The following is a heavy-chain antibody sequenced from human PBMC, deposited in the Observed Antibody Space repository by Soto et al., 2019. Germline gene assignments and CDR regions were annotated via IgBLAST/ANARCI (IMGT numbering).Heavy chain of an antibody. CDR2: IYYSGST. CDR3: ARLGGGPWVSSDP. V-gene: IGHV4-39*01. D-gene: IGHD2-15*01. J-gene: IGHJ5*02. Sequence: SETLSLTCTVSGGSISSSSYYWGWIRQPPGKGLEWIGSIYYSGSTYYNPSLKSRVTISVDTSKNQFSLKLSSVTAADTAVYYCARLGGGPWVSSDPWGQGTLVTVSS. CDR1: GGSISSSSYY.